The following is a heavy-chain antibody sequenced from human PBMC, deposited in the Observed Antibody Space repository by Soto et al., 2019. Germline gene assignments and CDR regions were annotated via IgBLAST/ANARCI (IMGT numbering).Heavy chain of an antibody. V-gene: IGHV4-61*01. CDR2: IYYSGST. D-gene: IGHD3-22*01. CDR1: GGSVSSGSYY. J-gene: IGHJ4*02. Sequence: SETLSLTCTVSGGSVSSGSYYWSWIRQPPGKGLEWIGYIYYSGSTNYNPSLKSRVTISVDTSKNQFSLKLSSVTAADTAVYYCARAGNYYDGSGYPPLYYWGQGTLVTVSS. CDR3: ARAGNYYDGSGYPPLYY.